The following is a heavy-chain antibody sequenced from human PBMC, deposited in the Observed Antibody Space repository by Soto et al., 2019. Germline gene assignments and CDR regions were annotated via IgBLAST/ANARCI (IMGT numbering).Heavy chain of an antibody. CDR3: AKDGASDSYYDFWSGYYNNYYYGMDV. CDR2: ISYDGSNK. CDR1: GFTFSSYG. Sequence: GSLRLSCAASGFTFSSYGMHWVRQAPGKGLEWVAVISYDGSNKYYADSVKGRFTISRDNSKNTLYLQMNSLRAEDTAVYYCAKDGASDSYYDFWSGYYNNYYYGMDVWGQGTTVTVS. D-gene: IGHD3-3*01. V-gene: IGHV3-30*18. J-gene: IGHJ6*02.